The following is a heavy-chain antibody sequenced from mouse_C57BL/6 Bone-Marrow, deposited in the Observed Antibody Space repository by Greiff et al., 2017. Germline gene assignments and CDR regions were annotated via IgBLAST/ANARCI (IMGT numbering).Heavy chain of an antibody. CDR1: GFTFSNYW. Sequence: EVKLEASGGGLVQPGGSMKLSCVASGFTFSNYWMNWVRQSPEKGLEWVAQIRLKSDNYATHYAESVKGRFTISRDDTKSSVYLQMSNLRAENTGIYYCTRGEYYGMDYWGQETSVTVSS. CDR3: TRGEYYGMDY. J-gene: IGHJ4*01. CDR2: IRLKSDNYAT. V-gene: IGHV6-3*01.